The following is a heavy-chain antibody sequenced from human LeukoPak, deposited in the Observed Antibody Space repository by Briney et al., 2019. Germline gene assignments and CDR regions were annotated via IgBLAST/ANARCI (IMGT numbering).Heavy chain of an antibody. CDR2: ISDGGSTT. Sequence: PGGSLRLSCAASGFTFRSYRMHWVRQAPGKGLVWVSRISDGGSTTTYADSVNGRFTIFRDNAKNTLYLQMNGLRAEDTAVYYCSRSAYYDGSGNYYDYWGQGTLVTVSS. V-gene: IGHV3-74*01. J-gene: IGHJ4*02. CDR3: SRSAYYDGSGNYYDY. D-gene: IGHD3-22*01. CDR1: GFTFRSYR.